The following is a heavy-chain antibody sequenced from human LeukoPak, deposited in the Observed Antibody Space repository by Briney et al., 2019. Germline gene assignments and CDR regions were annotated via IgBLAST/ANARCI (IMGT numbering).Heavy chain of an antibody. Sequence: PSETLSLTCTVSGGSISSYYWSWIRQPPGKGLEWIGYIYYSGSTNYNPSLKSRVTISVDTSKNQFSLKLSSVTAADTAVYYCARGVSSSWYKSGYYFDYWGQGTLVTVSS. CDR3: ARGVSSSWYKSGYYFDY. CDR1: GGSISSYY. D-gene: IGHD6-13*01. J-gene: IGHJ4*02. V-gene: IGHV4-59*01. CDR2: IYYSGST.